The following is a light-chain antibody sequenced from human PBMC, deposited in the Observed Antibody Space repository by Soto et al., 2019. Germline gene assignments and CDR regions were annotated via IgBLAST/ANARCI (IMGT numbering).Light chain of an antibody. Sequence: EMVMTHSPATLSASPLQIATLSFSSSQTVGIQLALYQQKPGQAPRLLIYDTSTRATGVPTRFSGSRSGAEFTLTINSLQSEDFAVYYCQTYNNWPLNFGGGTKVDIK. CDR3: QTYNNWPLN. V-gene: IGKV3-15*01. CDR1: QTVGIQ. CDR2: DTS. J-gene: IGKJ4*01.